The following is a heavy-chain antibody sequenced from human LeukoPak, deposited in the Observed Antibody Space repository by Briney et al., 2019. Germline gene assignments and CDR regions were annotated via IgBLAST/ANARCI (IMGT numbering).Heavy chain of an antibody. CDR1: GYTFTINH. J-gene: IGHJ4*02. D-gene: IGHD3-16*01. Sequence: GASVKVSCKASGYTFTINHIHWLRQAPGQGREWMGVINPRGDSTTYAQNFQGRVTMTRDTSTSTVYMELRSLRSEDTAIYYCAKLATSDTGETYWGQGTLVTVSS. V-gene: IGHV1-46*01. CDR3: AKLATSDTGETY. CDR2: INPRGDST.